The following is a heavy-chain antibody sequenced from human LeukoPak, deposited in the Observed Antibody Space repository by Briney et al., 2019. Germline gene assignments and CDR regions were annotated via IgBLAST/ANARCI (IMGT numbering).Heavy chain of an antibody. CDR1: GGSVSSGAYY. D-gene: IGHD2-2*01. Sequence: MASETLSLTCTVSGGSVSSGAYYWSWIRQPAEKGLEWIGHIYTSESTNYNPSLKSRVTISVDTSKNQFSLKLTSVTAADTAVYYCARDDWSYCSSTTCPDAYIWGQGTMVTVSS. J-gene: IGHJ3*02. CDR2: IYTSEST. V-gene: IGHV4-61*09. CDR3: ARDDWSYCSSTTCPDAYI.